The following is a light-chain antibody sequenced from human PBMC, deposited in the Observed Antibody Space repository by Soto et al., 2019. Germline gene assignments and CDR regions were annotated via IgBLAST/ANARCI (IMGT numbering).Light chain of an antibody. Sequence: EIVLTQSPGTLSLSPGERATLSCRASQSVPKNYLARYQQKPGQAPRLLIHDASSRATGIPDRFSGSGSGTDFTLTISRLEPEDFAVYYCQQCSTSPLTFGGGTKVEIK. V-gene: IGKV3-20*01. CDR3: QQCSTSPLT. CDR1: QSVPKNY. J-gene: IGKJ4*01. CDR2: DAS.